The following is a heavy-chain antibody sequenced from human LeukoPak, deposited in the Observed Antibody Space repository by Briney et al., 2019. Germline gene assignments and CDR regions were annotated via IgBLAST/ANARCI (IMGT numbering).Heavy chain of an antibody. J-gene: IGHJ5*02. CDR1: GGTFSSYA. CDR3: ARLYYDSSEFDP. V-gene: IGHV1-69*05. Sequence: ASVKVSCKASGGTFSSYAISWVRQAPGQGLDWMGGIIPIFGTANYAQKFQGRVTITTDESTSTAYMELSSLRSEDTAVYYCARLYYDSSEFDPWGQGTLVTVSS. D-gene: IGHD3-22*01. CDR2: IIPIFGTA.